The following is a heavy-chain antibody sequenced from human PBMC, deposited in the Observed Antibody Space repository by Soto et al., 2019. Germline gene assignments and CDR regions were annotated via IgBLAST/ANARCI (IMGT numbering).Heavy chain of an antibody. Sequence: SETLSLTCTVSGGSISSYYWSWIRQPPGKGLEWIGYIYYSGSTNYNPSLKSRVTISVDTSKNQFSLKQSSVTAADTAVYYCAREYGYEGLDYWGQGTLVTVSS. J-gene: IGHJ4*02. V-gene: IGHV4-59*01. CDR3: AREYGYEGLDY. CDR2: IYYSGST. D-gene: IGHD5-18*01. CDR1: GGSISSYY.